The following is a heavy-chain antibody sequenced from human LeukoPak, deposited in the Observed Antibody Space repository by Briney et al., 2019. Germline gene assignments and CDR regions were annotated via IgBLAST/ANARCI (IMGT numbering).Heavy chain of an antibody. J-gene: IGHJ3*02. CDR1: GFTVSTNY. D-gene: IGHD3-10*01. V-gene: IGHV3-53*01. CDR3: ARDSGRFDVFDI. CDR2: IYSDGRT. Sequence: GGSLRLSCAASGFTVSTNYMSWVRQAPGKGLEWVSVIYSDGRTYYADSAKGRFTISRDNSKNTLYLQMNSLRAEDTAVYYCARDSGRFDVFDIWGQGTMVTVSS.